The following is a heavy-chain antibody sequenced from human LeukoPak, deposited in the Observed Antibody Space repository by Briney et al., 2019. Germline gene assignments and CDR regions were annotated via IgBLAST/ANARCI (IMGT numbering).Heavy chain of an antibody. D-gene: IGHD5-24*01. V-gene: IGHV3-30*03. J-gene: IGHJ4*02. Sequence: GRSLRLSCAASGFTFSSYGMHWVRQAPGKGLEWVAVISYDGSNKYYADSVKGRFTISRDNSKNTLYLQMNSLRAEDTAVYYCARRDGYDSSPSDYWGQGTLVTVSS. CDR2: ISYDGSNK. CDR1: GFTFSSYG. CDR3: ARRDGYDSSPSDY.